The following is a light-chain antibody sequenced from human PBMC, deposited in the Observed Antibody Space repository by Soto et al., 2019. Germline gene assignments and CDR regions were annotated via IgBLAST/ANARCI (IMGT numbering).Light chain of an antibody. V-gene: IGKV3-11*01. J-gene: IGKJ4*01. CDR2: DAS. Sequence: EIVLTQSPATLSLSPGERATLSCRASQSVGTYLAWYQQKPGQAPRLLIYDASNRATGIPARFSGSGSGTDFTLTISGLEPEDFAVYYCQQRTNWHPLTFGGGTKVEIK. CDR3: QQRTNWHPLT. CDR1: QSVGTY.